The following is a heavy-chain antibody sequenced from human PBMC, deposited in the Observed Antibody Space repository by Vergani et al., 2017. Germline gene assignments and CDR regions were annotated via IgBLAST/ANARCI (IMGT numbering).Heavy chain of an antibody. V-gene: IGHV3-73*01. CDR2: IRSKANSYAT. CDR3: TRPPGVVRGVIGIAFDI. CDR1: GFTFSGSA. J-gene: IGHJ3*02. D-gene: IGHD3-10*01. Sequence: EVQLVESGGGLVQPGGSLKLSCAASGFTFSGSAMHWVRQASGKGLEWVGRIRSKANSYATAYAASVKGRFTIYRDDSKNTAYLQMNSLKTEDTAVYYCTRPPGVVRGVIGIAFDIWGQGTMVTVSS.